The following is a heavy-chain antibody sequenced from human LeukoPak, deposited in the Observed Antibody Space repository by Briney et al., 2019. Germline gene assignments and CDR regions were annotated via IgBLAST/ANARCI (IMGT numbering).Heavy chain of an antibody. Sequence: SETLSLTCTVSGGSISSGGYYWSWIRQHPGKGLEWIGYIYYSGSTHYNPSLKSRVTISVDTSKNQFSLKLSSVTAADTAVYYCAKDGDRAITFGGVIVIPVFDYWGQGTLVTVSS. V-gene: IGHV4-31*03. CDR3: AKDGDRAITFGGVIVIPVFDY. J-gene: IGHJ4*02. D-gene: IGHD3-16*02. CDR1: GGSISSGGYY. CDR2: IYYSGST.